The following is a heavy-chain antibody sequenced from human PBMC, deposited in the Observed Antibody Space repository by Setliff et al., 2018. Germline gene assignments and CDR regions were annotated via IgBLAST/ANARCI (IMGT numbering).Heavy chain of an antibody. D-gene: IGHD2-2*01. CDR1: GYSISSGYY. CDR2: INYSGTT. CDR3: ARDTRVRDSSSVPSDTFDI. V-gene: IGHV4-61*03. J-gene: IGHJ3*02. Sequence: SETLSLTCAVSGYSISSGYYWGWIRQSPGKGLEWIGNINYSGTTNYMSSLKSRVTISIDTPKNHFSLRLSSVTAADTAVYYCARDTRVRDSSSVPSDTFDIWGRGTKVT.